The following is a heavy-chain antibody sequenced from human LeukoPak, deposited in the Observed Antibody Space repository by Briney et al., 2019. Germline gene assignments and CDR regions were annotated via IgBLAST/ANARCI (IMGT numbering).Heavy chain of an antibody. CDR2: ISHSGST. CDR1: GGSISSGGYY. D-gene: IGHD3-10*01. CDR3: ARDSGYYYTY. Sequence: PSETLSLTCTVSGGSISSGGYYWSWIRQPPGKGLEWIGYISHSGSTYYTPSLESRVTISLDTSKNQFSLKLSSVTAADTAVYYCARDSGYYYTYWGQGTLVTVSS. V-gene: IGHV4-30-4*01. J-gene: IGHJ4*02.